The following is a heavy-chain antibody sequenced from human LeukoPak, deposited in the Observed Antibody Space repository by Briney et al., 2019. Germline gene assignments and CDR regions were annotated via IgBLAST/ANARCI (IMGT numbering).Heavy chain of an antibody. D-gene: IGHD1-26*01. J-gene: IGHJ4*02. Sequence: HPGGSLRLSCAASGFTFSSYEMNWVRQAPGKGLEWVSYISGTSNTIYYADSVKGRFTISRDNAKNSLYLQMNSLRAEDTALYYCAKDISQWELQLSFDYWGQGTLVTVSS. CDR2: ISGTSNTI. V-gene: IGHV3-48*03. CDR1: GFTFSSYE. CDR3: AKDISQWELQLSFDY.